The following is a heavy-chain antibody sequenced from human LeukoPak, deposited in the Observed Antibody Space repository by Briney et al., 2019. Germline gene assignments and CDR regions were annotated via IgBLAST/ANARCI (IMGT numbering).Heavy chain of an antibody. V-gene: IGHV3-21*01. Sequence: GGSLRLSCAASGFTFSSYSMNWVRQAPGKGLEWVSSISSSSSYIYYADSVKGRFTISRDNAKNSLYLQMNSLRAEDTAVYYCARDLPPAPHYDFWSGYRSRYYYGMDVWGQGTTVTVSS. D-gene: IGHD3-3*01. J-gene: IGHJ6*02. CDR3: ARDLPPAPHYDFWSGYRSRYYYGMDV. CDR2: ISSSSSYI. CDR1: GFTFSSYS.